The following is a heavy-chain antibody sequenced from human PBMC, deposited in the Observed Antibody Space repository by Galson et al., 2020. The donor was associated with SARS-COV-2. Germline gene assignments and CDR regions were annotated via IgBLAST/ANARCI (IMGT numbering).Heavy chain of an antibody. Sequence: SQTLSLTCAVSGLSINSDFYWGWIRQPPGKGLEWIGNIYQGGTTYYNPSLKSRVTISIDQSKNQFSPTMTSVTAADTAVYYCARPSSSGYYSIWYFDLWGRGTLVTVSS. D-gene: IGHD3-22*01. CDR3: ARPSSSGYYSIWYFDL. CDR2: IYQGGTT. V-gene: IGHV4-38-2*01. J-gene: IGHJ2*01. CDR1: GLSINSDFY.